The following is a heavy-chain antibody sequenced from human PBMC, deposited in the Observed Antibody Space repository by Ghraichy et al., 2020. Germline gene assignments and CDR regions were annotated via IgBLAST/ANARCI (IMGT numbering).Heavy chain of an antibody. D-gene: IGHD3-3*01. CDR1: GFTFSSYA. V-gene: IGHV3-23*01. CDR2: ISGDGGGT. J-gene: IGHJ4*02. Sequence: GGSLRLSCAASGFTFSSYAMSWVRQAPGKGLEWVSAISGDGGGTSYADSVKGRFTISRDNSKNPLFLQMNSLRAEDTAVYYCAQGYDFWSASCDSWGQGTLVTVSS. CDR3: AQGYDFWSASCDS.